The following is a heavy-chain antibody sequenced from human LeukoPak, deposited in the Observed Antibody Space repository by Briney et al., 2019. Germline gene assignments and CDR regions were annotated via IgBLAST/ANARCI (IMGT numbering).Heavy chain of an antibody. CDR2: INPSGGST. J-gene: IGHJ3*02. CDR1: GYTFTSYY. V-gene: IGHV1-46*01. CDR3: ARASVGSGSYRGYDAFDI. D-gene: IGHD1-26*01. Sequence: KPGASVKVSCKASGYTFTSYYMHWVRQAPGQGLEWMGIINPSGGSTSYAQKFQGRVTMTRDMSTSTVYMELSSLRSEDTAVYYCARASVGSGSYRGYDAFDIWGQGTMVTVSS.